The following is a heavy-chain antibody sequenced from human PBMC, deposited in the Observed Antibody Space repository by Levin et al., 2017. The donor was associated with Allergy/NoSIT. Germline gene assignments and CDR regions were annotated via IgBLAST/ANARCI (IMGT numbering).Heavy chain of an antibody. CDR1: GYTFTGYY. CDR2: INPNSGGT. Sequence: GESLKISCKASGYTFTGYYMHWVRQAPGQGLEWMGWINPNSGGTNYAQKFQGRVTMTRDTSISTAYMELSRLRSDDTAVYYCARDDGYYFDYWGQGTLVTVSS. V-gene: IGHV1-2*02. CDR3: ARDDGYYFDY. D-gene: IGHD6-25*01. J-gene: IGHJ4*02.